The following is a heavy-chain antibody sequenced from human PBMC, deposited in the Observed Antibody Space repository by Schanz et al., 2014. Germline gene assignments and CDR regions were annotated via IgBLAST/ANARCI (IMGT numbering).Heavy chain of an antibody. CDR3: AKTPREYCNYDNCPNWFDS. J-gene: IGHJ5*01. D-gene: IGHD2-15*01. CDR2: IKEDGSVK. CDR1: GFTFSSDW. V-gene: IGHV3-7*05. Sequence: EVQLVESGGGLVQPGGSLRLSCTASGFTFSSDWMSWVRQAPGKGLEWVANIKEDGSVKDYVDSVKGRFTISRDNAKNTLYLQMNSLRAEDTAVYYCAKTPREYCNYDNCPNWFDSWGQGTLVTASS.